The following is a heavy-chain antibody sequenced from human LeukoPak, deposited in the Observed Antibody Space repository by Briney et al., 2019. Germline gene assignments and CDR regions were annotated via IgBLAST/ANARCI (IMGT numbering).Heavy chain of an antibody. CDR2: IKQDGSEK. Sequence: GGSLRLSCAASGFTFSSYWMNWVRQAPGKGLEWVANIKQDGSEKYYVDSVKGRFTISRDNAKNSLYLQMNSLRAEDTAVYYCTRTGLLSLFDIWGQGTMVTVSS. CDR1: GFTFSSYW. CDR3: TRTGLLSLFDI. J-gene: IGHJ3*02. V-gene: IGHV3-7*05.